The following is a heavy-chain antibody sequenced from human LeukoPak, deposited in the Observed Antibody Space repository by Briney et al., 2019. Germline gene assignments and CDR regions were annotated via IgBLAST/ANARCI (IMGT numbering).Heavy chain of an antibody. V-gene: IGHV4-61*02. CDR2: TFTTGST. D-gene: IGHD3-3*01. J-gene: IGHJ6*03. Sequence: SETLSLTCSVSGGSISSASYYWSWIRQPAGKGLEWIGRTFTTGSTKYNPSLKSRVTTSLDTSKSQFSLRLSSVTAADTAVYYCARSQEGYFDSWSGYHYYYYMDVWGKGTTVTVSS. CDR1: GGSISSASYY. CDR3: ARSQEGYFDSWSGYHYYYYMDV.